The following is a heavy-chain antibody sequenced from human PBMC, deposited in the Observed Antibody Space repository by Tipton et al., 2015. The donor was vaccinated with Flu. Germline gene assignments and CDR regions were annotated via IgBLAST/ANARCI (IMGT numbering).Heavy chain of an antibody. V-gene: IGHV5-51*01. CDR3: VRQNCGGDCYPDY. Sequence: QLVQSGAEVKKPGESLKIFCKGSGSSFSSYLMAWVRQRPGKGLEWMGIIYPDDSDTKYSPSFQGQVTFSADKSVNTAYLQWTSLEASDTATYFCVRQNCGGDCYPDYWGQGTLVTVSS. CDR1: GSSFSSYL. D-gene: IGHD2-21*02. CDR2: IYPDDSDT. J-gene: IGHJ4*02.